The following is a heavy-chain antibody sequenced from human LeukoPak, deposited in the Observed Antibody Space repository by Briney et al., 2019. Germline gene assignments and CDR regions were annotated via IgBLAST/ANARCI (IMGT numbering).Heavy chain of an antibody. CDR3: ANRFSYGPNEYFDY. CDR2: IYSGGST. CDR1: GFTVSSNY. J-gene: IGHJ4*02. V-gene: IGHV3-53*01. D-gene: IGHD5-18*01. Sequence: GGSLRLSCAASGFTVSSNYMSWVRQAPGKGLEWVSVIYSGGSTYYADSVRGRFTISRDNSKNTLYLQMNSLRAEDTAVYYCANRFSYGPNEYFDYWGQGTLVTVSS.